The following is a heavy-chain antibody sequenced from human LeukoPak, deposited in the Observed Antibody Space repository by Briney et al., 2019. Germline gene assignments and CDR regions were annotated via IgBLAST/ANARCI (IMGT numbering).Heavy chain of an antibody. CDR1: GYTFSGYY. CDR2: INPNSGGT. V-gene: IGHV1-2*02. Sequence: EASVKVSFKASGYTFSGYYIHWVRQAPGQGLEWMGWINPNSGGTNYAQKFQGRVTMTRDTSITTAYMELSRLRYDDTALYYCARLGIVPAGIDYWGQGTLLTVSS. CDR3: ARLGIVPAGIDY. J-gene: IGHJ4*02. D-gene: IGHD6-13*01.